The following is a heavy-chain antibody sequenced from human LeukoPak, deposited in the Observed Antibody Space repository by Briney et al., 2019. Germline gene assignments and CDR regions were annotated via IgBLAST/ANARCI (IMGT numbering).Heavy chain of an antibody. Sequence: ASVKVSCKASGYTFTGYYMHWVRQAPGQGLEWMGWINPNSGGTNYAQKFQGRVTMTRDTSISTAYMELSRLRSDATAVYYCAIPLASGYARMNYFDYWGQGTLVTVSS. D-gene: IGHD5-12*01. V-gene: IGHV1-2*02. CDR1: GYTFTGYY. CDR2: INPNSGGT. CDR3: AIPLASGYARMNYFDY. J-gene: IGHJ4*02.